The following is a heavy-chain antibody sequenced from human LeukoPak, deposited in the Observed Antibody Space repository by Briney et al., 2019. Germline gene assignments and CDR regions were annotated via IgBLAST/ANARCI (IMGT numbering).Heavy chain of an antibody. D-gene: IGHD2-2*01. J-gene: IGHJ6*02. CDR3: ARGYCSSTSCSKAYYYGMDV. V-gene: IGHV3-13*01. CDR1: GFTFSSYD. Sequence: GGSLRLSCAASGFTFSSYDMHWVRQATGKGLEWVSAIGTAGDTYYPGSVKGRFTISRENAKNSLYLQMNSLRAGDTAVYYCARGYCSSTSCSKAYYYGMDVWGQGTTVTVSS. CDR2: IGTAGDT.